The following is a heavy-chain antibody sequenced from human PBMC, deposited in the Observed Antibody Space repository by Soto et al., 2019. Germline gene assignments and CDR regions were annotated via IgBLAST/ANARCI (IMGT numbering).Heavy chain of an antibody. CDR2: IWYDGSNK. CDR1: GFTFSSYG. D-gene: IGHD2-15*01. Sequence: QVQLVESGGGVVQPGRSLRLSCAASGFTFSSYGMHWVRQAPGKGLEWVAVIWYDGSNKYYADSVKGRFTISRDNSKNTLYLQMNSLRAEDTAVYYCARDPCRSGGSCYYYYYYYMDVWGKGTTVTVSS. J-gene: IGHJ6*03. CDR3: ARDPCRSGGSCYYYYYYYMDV. V-gene: IGHV3-33*01.